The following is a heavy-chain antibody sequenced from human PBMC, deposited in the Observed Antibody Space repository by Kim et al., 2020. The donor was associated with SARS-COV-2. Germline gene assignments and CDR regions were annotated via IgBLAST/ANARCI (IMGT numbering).Heavy chain of an antibody. D-gene: IGHD3-16*02. Sequence: GGSLRLSCAASGFTFSDYNMNWVRQAPGKGLEWVSSISSSSSYIYYADSVKGRFTISRDNGKNSLYLQVNSLRAEDTAVYYCARENGDYVWGSYRYFDC. CDR1: GFTFSDYN. CDR3: ARENGDYVWGSYRYFDC. V-gene: IGHV3-21*01. J-gene: IGHJ4*01. CDR2: ISSSSSYI.